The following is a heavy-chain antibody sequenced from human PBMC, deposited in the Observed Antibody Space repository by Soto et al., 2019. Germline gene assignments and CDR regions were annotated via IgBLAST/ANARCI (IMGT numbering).Heavy chain of an antibody. CDR3: AKDRATSGTYQAVDY. Sequence: GGSLRLSCAASGFSFDDFAMHWVRQVPGKGLEWVSGISWNSGSIGYADSVKGRFTISRDNAKNSLYLHMNSLRAEDTALYYCAKDRATSGTYQAVDYWGQGTLVTVSS. CDR1: GFSFDDFA. V-gene: IGHV3-9*01. J-gene: IGHJ4*02. CDR2: ISWNSGSI. D-gene: IGHD1-26*01.